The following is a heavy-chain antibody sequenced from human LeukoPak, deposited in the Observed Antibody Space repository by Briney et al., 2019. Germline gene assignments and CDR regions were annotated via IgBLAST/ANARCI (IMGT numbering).Heavy chain of an antibody. D-gene: IGHD3/OR15-3a*01. CDR2: ISISSSSGYI. V-gene: IGHV3-21*01. J-gene: IGHJ4*02. CDR3: ARDFGLGVKFDY. CDR1: RFTFSTYN. Sequence: SGGSLRLSCAASRFTFSTYNMNWVRQAPGKGLEWVSSISISSSSGYIFYADSVKGRFTISRDDAKNSLDLQMNSLRAEDTAVYYCARDFGLGVKFDYWGQGTLVTVSS.